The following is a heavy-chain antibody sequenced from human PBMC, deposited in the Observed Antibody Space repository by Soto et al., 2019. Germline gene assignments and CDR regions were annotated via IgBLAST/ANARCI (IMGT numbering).Heavy chain of an antibody. CDR2: IYHSGST. CDR1: GGSISSGGYS. D-gene: IGHD1-26*01. CDR3: ARDGGGSYYRPSAFDT. V-gene: IGHV4-30-2*01. Sequence: QLQLQESGSGLVKPSQTLSLTCAVSGGSISSGGYSWSWIRQPPGKGLEWIRYIYHSGSTYYNPSLKRRVPIAVDRSKNQCSLKLSSVTAADTAVYYCARDGGGSYYRPSAFDTWGQGTMVTVSS. J-gene: IGHJ3*02.